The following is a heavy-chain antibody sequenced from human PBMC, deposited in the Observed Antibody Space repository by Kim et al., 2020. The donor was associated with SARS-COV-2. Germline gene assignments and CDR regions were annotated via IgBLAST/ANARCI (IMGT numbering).Heavy chain of an antibody. D-gene: IGHD2-21*01. J-gene: IGHJ5*02. CDR1: GGSITSYY. Sequence: SETLSLTCTVSGGSITSYYWSWIRQPPGMGLEWIGSIYYTGNTNYNPSLKSQGSISIDTSKNQFSLRLTSVTAADTAIYYCARRRDRSGNWFDPWGQGT. V-gene: IGHV4-59*08. CDR3: ARRRDRSGNWFDP. CDR2: IYYTGNT.